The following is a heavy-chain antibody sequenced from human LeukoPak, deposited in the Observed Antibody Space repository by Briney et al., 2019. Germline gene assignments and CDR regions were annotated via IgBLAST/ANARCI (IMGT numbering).Heavy chain of an antibody. J-gene: IGHJ4*02. Sequence: PSETLSLTCTVSGGSISSSSYYWGWIRQPPGKGLEWIGSIYYSGSTYYNPSLKSRVTISVDTSKNQFSLKLSSVTAADTAVYYCARDRDGELPSHYYFDYWGQGTLVTVSS. D-gene: IGHD1-26*01. CDR3: ARDRDGELPSHYYFDY. CDR1: GGSISSSSYY. CDR2: IYYSGST. V-gene: IGHV4-39*07.